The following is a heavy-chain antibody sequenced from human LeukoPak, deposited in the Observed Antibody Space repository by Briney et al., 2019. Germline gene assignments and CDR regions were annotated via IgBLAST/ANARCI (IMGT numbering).Heavy chain of an antibody. D-gene: IGHD3-22*01. J-gene: IGHJ3*02. V-gene: IGHV3-30-3*01. Sequence: QSGGSLRLSCAASGFTFSSYAMHWVRQAPGKGLEWVAVVSYDGSNKYYADSVKGRFTISRDNSENTLYLQMNSLRTEDTAVYYCAKVSKWLLRAFDIWGQGTMVTVSS. CDR3: AKVSKWLLRAFDI. CDR2: VSYDGSNK. CDR1: GFTFSSYA.